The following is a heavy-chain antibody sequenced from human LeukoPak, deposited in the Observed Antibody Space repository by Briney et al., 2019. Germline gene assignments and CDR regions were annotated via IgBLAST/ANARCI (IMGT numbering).Heavy chain of an antibody. D-gene: IGHD2-2*01. Sequence: ASVKVSCKASGYTFTGYYMHWVRQAPGQGLEWMGWINPNSGGTNYAQKFQGRVTMTRDTSISTAYMELSRLRSDDTAVYYCASDYTSEYQTITYWFDPWGQGTLVTVSS. CDR1: GYTFTGYY. CDR3: ASDYTSEYQTITYWFDP. J-gene: IGHJ5*02. CDR2: INPNSGGT. V-gene: IGHV1-2*02.